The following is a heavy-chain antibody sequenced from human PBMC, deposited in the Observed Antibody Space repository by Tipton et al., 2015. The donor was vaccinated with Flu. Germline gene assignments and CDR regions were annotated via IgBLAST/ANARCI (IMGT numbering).Heavy chain of an antibody. D-gene: IGHD5-18*01. CDR1: GFTFSYYG. CDR3: ARGTRRDSYGSRIDY. CDR2: ISSSGSHI. V-gene: IGHV3-21*01. Sequence: SLRLSCAASGFTFSYYGMNWVRLAPGKGLEWVSFISSSGSHIYYADSVRGRFTVSRDDAKNSLYLQMKSLRAEDTAVYYCARGTRRDSYGSRIDYWGQGTLVTVSS. J-gene: IGHJ4*02.